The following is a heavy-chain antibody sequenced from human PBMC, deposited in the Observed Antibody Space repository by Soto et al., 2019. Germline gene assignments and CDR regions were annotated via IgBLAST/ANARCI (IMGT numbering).Heavy chain of an antibody. CDR1: GYTLTTYG. J-gene: IGHJ6*02. CDR2: MNTNTGNA. D-gene: IGHD3-10*02. Sequence: QAQLVQFGPEVQKPGASVKVSCKASGYTLTTYGISWVRQAPGQGLERMGWMNTNTGNAHYAIDFKGRFTMTADTSTGTAYMELRSLRSDDTDVYYCASDGLLTMFDYFSMNLWGQGTTVTVSS. CDR3: ASDGLLTMFDYFSMNL. V-gene: IGHV1-18*01.